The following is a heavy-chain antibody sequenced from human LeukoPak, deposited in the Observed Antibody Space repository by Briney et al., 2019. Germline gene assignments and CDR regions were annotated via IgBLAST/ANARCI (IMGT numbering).Heavy chain of an antibody. CDR3: ARVDPPRRLDY. V-gene: IGHV4-4*02. D-gene: IGHD2-21*02. CDR2: IHHSGSA. Sequence: PSETLSLTCAVSGGSVSSTNSWSWVRQSPGKGLEWIGEIHHSGSANYNPSLRSRVTMSLDKSKNQFSLKLSSVTAADTAVYYCARVDPPRRLDYWGQGTLVTVSS. J-gene: IGHJ4*02. CDR1: GGSVSSTNS.